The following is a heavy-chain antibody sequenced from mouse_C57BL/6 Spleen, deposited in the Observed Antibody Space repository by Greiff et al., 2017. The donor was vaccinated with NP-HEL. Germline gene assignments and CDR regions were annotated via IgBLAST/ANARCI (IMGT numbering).Heavy chain of an antibody. CDR1: GYTFTSYW. Sequence: QVQLQQPGAELVKPGASVKLSCKASGYTFTSYWMQWVKQRPGQGLEWIGEIDPSDSYTNYNQKFKGKATLTVDTSSSTAYMQLSSLTSEDSAVYYCARSYDYDEGYYFDYWGQGTTLTVSS. J-gene: IGHJ2*01. CDR3: ARSYDYDEGYYFDY. CDR2: IDPSDSYT. D-gene: IGHD2-4*01. V-gene: IGHV1-50*01.